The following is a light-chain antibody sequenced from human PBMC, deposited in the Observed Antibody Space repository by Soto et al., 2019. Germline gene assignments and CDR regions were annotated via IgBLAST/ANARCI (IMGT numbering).Light chain of an antibody. J-gene: IGKJ1*01. CDR3: QQYFRPWT. Sequence: DIVMTQSPDSLAVSLGERATINCKSSQSVLYSSNNKNYLAWYQQKPGQPPKLLIYWASTRESGVPDRFSGSGSGTDFICTISSLQAEDVAVYYCQQYFRPWTFGQGTKVEIK. CDR1: QSVLYSSNNKNY. V-gene: IGKV4-1*01. CDR2: WAS.